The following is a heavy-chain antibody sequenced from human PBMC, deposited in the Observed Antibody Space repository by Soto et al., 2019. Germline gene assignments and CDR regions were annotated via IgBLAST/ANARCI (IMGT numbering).Heavy chain of an antibody. CDR2: TDYSGNT. CDR3: ARAVGDPLYYLDY. Sequence: QVQLQESGPGLVRPSETLSLTCTVSSDSISSYYWIWIRQSPGKGLEWIGYTDYSGNTNYNPSLKCRDTISGDTSKNQFSLRLSSVTAADTAVYYCARAVGDPLYYLDYWGQGTLVTVSS. V-gene: IGHV4-59*08. J-gene: IGHJ4*02. CDR1: SDSISSYY. D-gene: IGHD6-19*01.